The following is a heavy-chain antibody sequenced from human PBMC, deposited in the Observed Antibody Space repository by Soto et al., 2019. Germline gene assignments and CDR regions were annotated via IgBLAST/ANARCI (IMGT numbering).Heavy chain of an antibody. CDR3: ARQFSSSSSISPPGRHHYYYYYMDV. Sequence: GESLKISCKGSGYSFTSYWIGWVRQMPGKGLEWMGIIYPGDSDTRYSPSFQGQVTISADKSISTAYLQWSSLKASDTAMYYCARQFSSSSSISPPGRHHYYYYYMDVWGKGTTVTVSS. J-gene: IGHJ6*03. V-gene: IGHV5-51*01. CDR2: IYPGDSDT. D-gene: IGHD6-6*01. CDR1: GYSFTSYW.